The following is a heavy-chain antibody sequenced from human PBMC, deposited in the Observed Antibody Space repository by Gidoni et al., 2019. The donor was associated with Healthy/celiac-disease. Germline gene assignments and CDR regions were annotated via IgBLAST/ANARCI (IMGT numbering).Heavy chain of an antibody. CDR1: GGSISSYY. CDR3: ARGRSGPLTSDY. CDR2: IYYSGST. J-gene: IGHJ4*02. V-gene: IGHV4-59*01. D-gene: IGHD3-10*01. Sequence: QVQLQESGPGLVKPSETLSLTCTVSGGSISSYYWSWIRQPPGKGLEWIGYIYYSGSTNYNPSLKSRVTISVDTSKNQFSLKLSSVTAADTAVYYCARGRSGPLTSDYWGQGTLVTVSS.